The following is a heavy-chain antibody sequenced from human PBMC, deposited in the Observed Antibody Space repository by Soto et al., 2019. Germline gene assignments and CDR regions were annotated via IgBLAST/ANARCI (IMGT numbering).Heavy chain of an antibody. D-gene: IGHD2-2*01. J-gene: IGHJ6*03. CDR1: GFTVSSNY. CDR3: ARGYCSSTSCYAGGFYYYMDA. CDR2: IYSGGST. V-gene: IGHV3-66*01. Sequence: EVQLVESGGGLVQPGGSLRLSCAASGFTVSSNYMSWVRQAPGKGLEWVSVIYSGGSTYYADSVKGRFTISRDNSKNTLYLQMNSLRAEDTAVYYCARGYCSSTSCYAGGFYYYMDAWGKGTTVTVSS.